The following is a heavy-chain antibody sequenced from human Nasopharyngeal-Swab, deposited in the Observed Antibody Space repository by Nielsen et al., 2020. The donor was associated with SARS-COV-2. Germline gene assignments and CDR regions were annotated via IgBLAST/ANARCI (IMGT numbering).Heavy chain of an antibody. J-gene: IGHJ4*02. D-gene: IGHD6-13*01. CDR3: ARPGTGIAAADY. V-gene: IGHV4-39*01. CDR2: IYYSGST. Sequence: WIRRRPGTGLEGIGSIYYSGSTYYNPSLKSRVTISVNTSKNQFSLKLSSVTAADTAVYYCARPGTGIAAADYWGQGTLVTVSS.